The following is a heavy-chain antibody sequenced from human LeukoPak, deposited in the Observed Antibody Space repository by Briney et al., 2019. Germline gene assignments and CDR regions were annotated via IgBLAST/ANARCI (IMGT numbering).Heavy chain of an antibody. V-gene: IGHV3-13*03. J-gene: IGHJ4*02. CDR2: IGTAGDT. CDR1: GFTFSSYD. Sequence: GGSLRLSCAACGFTFSSYDMHWVRQATGKGLEWVSAIGTAGDTYYPGSVKGQFTISRENAKNSLYLQMNSLRAEDTAVYYCARWPSEYCGGDCPIGANYWGQGTLVTVSS. CDR3: ARWPSEYCGGDCPIGANY. D-gene: IGHD2-21*02.